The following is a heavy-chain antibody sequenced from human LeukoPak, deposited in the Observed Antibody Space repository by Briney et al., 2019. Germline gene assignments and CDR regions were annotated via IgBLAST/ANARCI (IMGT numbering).Heavy chain of an antibody. J-gene: IGHJ4*02. CDR1: GGTFSSYA. CDR2: IIPIFGTA. D-gene: IGHD1-26*01. CDR3: ARRAEVGATRHFDY. V-gene: IGHV1-69*13. Sequence: ASVKVSCKASGGTFSSYAISWVRQAPGQGLEWMGGIIPIFGTANYAQKFQGRVTITADESTSTAYMELSSLRSEDTAVYYCARRAEVGATRHFDYWGQGTLVTVSS.